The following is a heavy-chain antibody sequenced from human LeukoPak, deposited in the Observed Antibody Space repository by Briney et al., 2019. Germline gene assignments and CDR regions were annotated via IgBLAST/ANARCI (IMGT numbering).Heavy chain of an antibody. Sequence: PGGSLRLSCSASGFTFSNYVMHWVRQAPGRGLEYVSATSANGGTTYYTDSVKGRFTISRDNSKNTLSLQMTSLRPEDTAVYFCVKDCSRDWNGHWFDSWGQGTLVTVSS. J-gene: IGHJ5*01. CDR3: VKDCSRDWNGHWFDS. V-gene: IGHV3-64D*09. CDR2: TSANGGTT. CDR1: GFTFSNYV. D-gene: IGHD2-21*02.